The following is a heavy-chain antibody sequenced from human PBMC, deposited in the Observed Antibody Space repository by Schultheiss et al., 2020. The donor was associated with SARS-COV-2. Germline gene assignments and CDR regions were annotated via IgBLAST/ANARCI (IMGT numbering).Heavy chain of an antibody. Sequence: GESLKISCAASGFTFSSYSMNWVRQAPGKGLEWVSSISSSSSYIYYADSVKGRFTISRDNAKNSLYLQMNSLRAEDTAVYYCARDRSIAARRELDYWGQGTLVTVSS. J-gene: IGHJ4*02. CDR3: ARDRSIAARRELDY. CDR2: ISSSSSYI. V-gene: IGHV3-21*01. D-gene: IGHD6-6*01. CDR1: GFTFSSYS.